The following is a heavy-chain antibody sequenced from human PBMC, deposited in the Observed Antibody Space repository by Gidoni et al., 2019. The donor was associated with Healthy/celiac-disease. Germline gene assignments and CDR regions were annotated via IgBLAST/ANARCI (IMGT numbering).Heavy chain of an antibody. CDR3: ARHGTRGDAFDI. CDR1: GGSISSSSYY. Sequence: QLQLQESGPGLVKPSETLSLTCTVSGGSISSSSYYWGWIRQPPGKGLEWIGSIYYSGSTYYNPSLKSRVTISVDTSKNQFSLKLSSVTAADTAVYYCARHGTRGDAFDIWGQGTMVTVSS. D-gene: IGHD1-26*01. J-gene: IGHJ3*02. CDR2: IYYSGST. V-gene: IGHV4-39*01.